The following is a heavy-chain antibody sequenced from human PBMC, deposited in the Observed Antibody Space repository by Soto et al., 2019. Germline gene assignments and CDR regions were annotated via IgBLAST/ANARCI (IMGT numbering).Heavy chain of an antibody. CDR3: ARWQQLVAKWSYA. D-gene: IGHD6-6*01. CDR1: GFPFGDSY. V-gene: IGHV3-11*01. J-gene: IGHJ5*02. Sequence: LRLSCEASGFPFGDSYMAWIRQAPWKGLEEIATISSTGSTPYYADSVKGRFTISRDNAQNSLYLEMNNLRAEDTAVYYCARWQQLVAKWSYACGQG. CDR2: ISSTGSTP.